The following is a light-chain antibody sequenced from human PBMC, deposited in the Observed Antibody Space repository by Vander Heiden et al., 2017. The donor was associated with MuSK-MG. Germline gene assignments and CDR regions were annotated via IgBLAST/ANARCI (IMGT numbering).Light chain of an antibody. V-gene: IGKV1-39*01. CDR3: QQSDSTPPIT. J-gene: IGKJ5*01. CDR2: AAS. CDR1: QSISSY. Sequence: DIQMTQSPSSLSASVGDRVTITCRASQSISSYLNWYQQKPGKAPKLLIYAASSLQSGVPSRFSGSGSGTDFTLTISSLQPEDFATYYCQQSDSTPPITFGQWTRLEIK.